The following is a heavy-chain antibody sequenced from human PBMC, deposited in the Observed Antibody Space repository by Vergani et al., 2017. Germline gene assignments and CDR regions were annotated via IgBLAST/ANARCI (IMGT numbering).Heavy chain of an antibody. CDR3: ARSIAAAGPIDY. D-gene: IGHD6-13*01. V-gene: IGHV1-69*01. CDR1: GGTFSSYA. Sequence: QVQLVQSGAEVKKPGSSVKVSCKASGGTFSSYAIRWVRQAPGQGLEWMGGIIPIFGTANYAQKFQGRVTITADESTSTAYMELSSLRSEDTAVDYCARSIAAAGPIDYWGQGTLVTVSS. J-gene: IGHJ4*02. CDR2: IIPIFGTA.